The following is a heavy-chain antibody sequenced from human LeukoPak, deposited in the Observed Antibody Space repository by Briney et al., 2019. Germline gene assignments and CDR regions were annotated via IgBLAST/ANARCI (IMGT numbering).Heavy chain of an antibody. CDR2: IYYSGST. CDR3: ARLRSSQGY. J-gene: IGHJ4*02. V-gene: IGHV4-34*01. Sequence: SETLSLTCVVYGGSFSGYYWSWIRQPPGKGLEWIGSIYYSGSTYYNPSLKSRVTISVDTSKNQFSLKLSSVTAADTAVYYCARLRSSQGYWGQGTLVTVSS. CDR1: GGSFSGYY.